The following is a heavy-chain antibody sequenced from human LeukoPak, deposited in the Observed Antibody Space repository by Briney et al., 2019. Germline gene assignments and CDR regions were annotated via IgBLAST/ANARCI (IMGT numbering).Heavy chain of an antibody. CDR3: AKRSSDGGFDP. J-gene: IGHJ5*02. Sequence: PGGSLRLSCAASGFTVSSNYMSWVRQAPGKGLEWVSVIYSGGSTYYADSVKGRFTISRDNSKSTLYLEMNTLRVEDTALYYCAKRSSDGGFDPWGQGTLVTVSS. CDR1: GFTVSSNY. CDR2: IYSGGST. V-gene: IGHV3-53*01.